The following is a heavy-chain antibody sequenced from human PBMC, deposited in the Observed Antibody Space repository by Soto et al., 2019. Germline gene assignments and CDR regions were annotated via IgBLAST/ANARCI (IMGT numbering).Heavy chain of an antibody. Sequence: EASVKVSCKASGYTFTSYGISWVRQAPGQGLEWMGWISAYNGNTNYAQKLQGRVTMTTDTSTSTAYMELRSLRSDDTAVYYCARDLPIQLVRNYYGMDVWGQGTTVTVSS. CDR2: ISAYNGNT. J-gene: IGHJ6*02. D-gene: IGHD5-18*01. CDR1: GYTFTSYG. V-gene: IGHV1-18*04. CDR3: ARDLPIQLVRNYYGMDV.